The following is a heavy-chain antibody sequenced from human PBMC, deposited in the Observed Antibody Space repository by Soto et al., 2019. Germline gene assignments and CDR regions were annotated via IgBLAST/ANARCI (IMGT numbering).Heavy chain of an antibody. CDR2: TYYRSKWYY. Sequence: SQTLSLTCAISGDSVSSNSAAWNWIRQYPGRGLEWLGRTYYRSKWYYEYAFSVKSRITITPDTSRNQFSLQLSSVTPEDTAVYYCTRDRGGLDHWGQGTLVTVSS. CDR3: TRDRGGLDH. D-gene: IGHD3-10*01. J-gene: IGHJ4*02. CDR1: GDSVSSNSAA. V-gene: IGHV6-1*01.